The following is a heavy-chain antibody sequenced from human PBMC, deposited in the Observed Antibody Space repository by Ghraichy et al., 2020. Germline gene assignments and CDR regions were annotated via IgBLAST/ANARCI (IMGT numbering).Heavy chain of an antibody. Sequence: ASVKVSCKASGYTFNSYSISWLRQAPGQGLEWLGWISGYNGDTMYAQKVQGRVTMTTDTSTSTAYMELRSLRSDDTAVYYCVRDAALFARTVAGPFDDWGQGTLVTVSS. CDR3: VRDAALFARTVAGPFDD. V-gene: IGHV1-18*04. J-gene: IGHJ4*02. CDR1: GYTFNSYS. D-gene: IGHD6-19*01. CDR2: ISGYNGDT.